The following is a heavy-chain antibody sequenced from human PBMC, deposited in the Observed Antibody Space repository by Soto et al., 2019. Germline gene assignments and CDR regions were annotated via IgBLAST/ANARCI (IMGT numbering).Heavy chain of an antibody. J-gene: IGHJ3*02. Sequence: QVQLVESGGGVVQPGRSLRLSCAASGFTFSSYAMHWVHQAPGKGLEWVAVISYDGSNKYYADSVKGRFTISRDNSKNTLYLQMNSLRAEDTAVYYCARSDKDDAFDIWGQGTMVTVSS. V-gene: IGHV3-30-3*01. CDR2: ISYDGSNK. D-gene: IGHD2-15*01. CDR3: ARSDKDDAFDI. CDR1: GFTFSSYA.